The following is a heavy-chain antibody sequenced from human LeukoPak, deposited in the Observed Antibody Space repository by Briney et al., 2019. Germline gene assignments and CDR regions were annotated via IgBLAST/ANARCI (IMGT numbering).Heavy chain of an antibody. V-gene: IGHV3-48*02. J-gene: IGHJ4*02. CDR3: ARSPDGSGLFHY. D-gene: IGHD3-10*01. CDR1: GFTVSSNF. Sequence: PGGSLRLSCAASGFTVSSNFMSWVRQAPGKGLEWVSYISSSRTTIHYADSAKGRFTISRDNAKNSLYLQMNSLRDDDTAVYYCARSPDGSGLFHYWGQGTLVTVSS. CDR2: ISSSRTTI.